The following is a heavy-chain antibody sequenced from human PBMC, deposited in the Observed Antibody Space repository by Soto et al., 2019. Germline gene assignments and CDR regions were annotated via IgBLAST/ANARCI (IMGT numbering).Heavy chain of an antibody. CDR1: GGSISSYY. CDR2: IYTSGST. D-gene: IGHD6-6*01. V-gene: IGHV4-4*07. CDR3: ARDKGEYSSSSRWFDP. J-gene: IGHJ5*02. Sequence: SETLSLTCTVSGGSISSYYWSWIRQPAGKGLEWIGRIYTSGSTNYNPSLKSRVTMSVDTSKNQFSLKLSSVTAADTAVYYCARDKGEYSSSSRWFDPWGQGTLVTVSS.